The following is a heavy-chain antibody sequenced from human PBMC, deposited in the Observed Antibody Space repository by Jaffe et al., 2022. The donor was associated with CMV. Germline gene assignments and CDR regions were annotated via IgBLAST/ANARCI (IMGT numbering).Heavy chain of an antibody. Sequence: EVQLVQSGAEVKKPGESLKISCKGSGYSFTSYWIGWVRQMPGKGLEWMGIVYPGDSDTRYSPSFQGQVTISADKSISTAYLHWGRLKASDTAMYYCARSQGSGNYFNWFDPWGQGTLVTVSS. J-gene: IGHJ5*02. CDR3: ARSQGSGNYFNWFDP. D-gene: IGHD1-26*01. CDR1: GYSFTSYW. V-gene: IGHV5-51*01. CDR2: VYPGDSDT.